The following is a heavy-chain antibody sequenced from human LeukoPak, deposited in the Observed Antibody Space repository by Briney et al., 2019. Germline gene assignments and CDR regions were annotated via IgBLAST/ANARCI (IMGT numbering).Heavy chain of an antibody. J-gene: IGHJ4*02. Sequence: GGSLRLSCAASGFTFSTYSMNWVRQAPGKGLEWVSSISGSSDYKYYADSVKGRFTISRGNAKNSLYLQMNSLRVEDTAVYYCARGPQWLAYDYWGQGTLVTVSS. D-gene: IGHD6-19*01. CDR1: GFTFSTYS. CDR2: ISGSSDYK. V-gene: IGHV3-21*01. CDR3: ARGPQWLAYDY.